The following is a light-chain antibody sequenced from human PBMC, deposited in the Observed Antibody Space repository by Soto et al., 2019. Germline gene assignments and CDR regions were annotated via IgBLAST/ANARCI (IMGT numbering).Light chain of an antibody. Sequence: EIVLTHSPATLSLSPWEIATLSCRASQSVSSYLAWYQQKPGQAPRLLIYDASNRATGIPARFSGGGSGTDFTLTISSLEPEDFGVYYCQQRHNWPITFGQGTRLEIK. CDR2: DAS. CDR3: QQRHNWPIT. V-gene: IGKV3-11*01. J-gene: IGKJ5*01. CDR1: QSVSSY.